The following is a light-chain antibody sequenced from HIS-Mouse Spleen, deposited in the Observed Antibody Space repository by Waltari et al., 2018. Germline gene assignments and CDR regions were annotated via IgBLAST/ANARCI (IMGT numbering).Light chain of an antibody. J-gene: IGLJ3*02. CDR3: SSHTSSSTWV. CDR1: SSDVGGSNY. V-gene: IGLV2-14*03. Sequence: QSALTQPASVAGSPGQSITISCTATSSDVGGSNYVSWYQQHPGKAPKLMIYDVSNRPSGVSNRFSGSKSGNTASLTISGLQAEDEADYYCSSHTSSSTWVFGGGTKLTVL. CDR2: DVS.